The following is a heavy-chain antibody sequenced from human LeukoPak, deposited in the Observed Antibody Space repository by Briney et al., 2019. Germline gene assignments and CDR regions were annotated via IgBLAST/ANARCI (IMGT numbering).Heavy chain of an antibody. V-gene: IGHV4-59*01. Sequence: SETLSLTCTVSGSSFSSYYWSWIRQPPGKGLEWIGYIYYSGSTNYNPSLKSRVTISVDTSKNQFSLKLSSVTAADTAVYYCARGNWFTFDYWGQGTLVTVSS. CDR1: GSSFSSYY. CDR3: ARGNWFTFDY. D-gene: IGHD1-20*01. CDR2: IYYSGST. J-gene: IGHJ4*02.